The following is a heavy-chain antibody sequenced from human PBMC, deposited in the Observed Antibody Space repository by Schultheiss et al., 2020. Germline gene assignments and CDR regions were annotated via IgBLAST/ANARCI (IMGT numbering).Heavy chain of an antibody. V-gene: IGHV4-34*09. J-gene: IGHJ4*02. CDR3: ARRAGGNKFDY. Sequence: SETLSLTCAVYGGSFSSYYWSWIRQPPGKGLEWIGYIYHSGSTYYNPSLKSRVTISVDTSKNQFSLKLSSVTAADTAVYYCARRAGGNKFDYWGQGTLVTFSS. CDR1: GGSFSSYY. D-gene: IGHD4-23*01. CDR2: IYHSGST.